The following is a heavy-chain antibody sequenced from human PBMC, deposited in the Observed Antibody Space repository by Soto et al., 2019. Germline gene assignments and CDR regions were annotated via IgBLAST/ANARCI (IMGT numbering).Heavy chain of an antibody. V-gene: IGHV4-39*01. J-gene: IGHJ4*02. Sequence: ASETLSLTCTVSGGSISSSSYYWGWIRQPPGKGLEWIGSIYYSGSTYYNPSLKSRVTISVDTSKNQFSLKLSSVTAADTAVYYCSLAVAGPYYFDYWGQGTLVTVS. D-gene: IGHD6-19*01. CDR2: IYYSGST. CDR1: GGSISSSSYY. CDR3: SLAVAGPYYFDY.